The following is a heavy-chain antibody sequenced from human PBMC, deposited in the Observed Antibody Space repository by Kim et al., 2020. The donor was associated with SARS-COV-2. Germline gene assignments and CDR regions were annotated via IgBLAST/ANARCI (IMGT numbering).Heavy chain of an antibody. V-gene: IGHV1-69*13. CDR2: IIPIFGTA. J-gene: IGHJ6*02. D-gene: IGHD2-2*01. CDR1: GGTFSSYA. Sequence: SVKVSCKASGGTFSSYAISWVRQAPGQGLEWMGGIIPIFGTANYAQKFQGRVTITADEPTSTAYMELSSLRSEDTAVYYCARDGLGYCSSTSCYGPYYYYYYYGMDVWGQGTTVTVSS. CDR3: ARDGLGYCSSTSCYGPYYYYYYYGMDV.